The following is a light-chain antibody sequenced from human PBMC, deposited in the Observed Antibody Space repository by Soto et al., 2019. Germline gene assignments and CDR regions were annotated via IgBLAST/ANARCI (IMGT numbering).Light chain of an antibody. Sequence: RVTQFPSTLFAHIDNSVTIPCRATQNSRHLLAWYQRRAGKAPKPLIYDASTLRTGVPSRFSGSGSGSEFNFTITGLQPDDLATYFCQHYITFATFGHVALLAI. V-gene: IGKV1-5*01. CDR1: QNSRHL. J-gene: IGKJ5*01. CDR3: QHYITFAT. CDR2: DAS.